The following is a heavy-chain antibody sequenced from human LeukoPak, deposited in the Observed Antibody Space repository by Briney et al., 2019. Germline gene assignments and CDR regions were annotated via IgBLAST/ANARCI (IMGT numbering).Heavy chain of an antibody. CDR2: IYYSGST. V-gene: IGHV4-31*03. D-gene: IGHD2-21*02. Sequence: SETLSLTCTVSGGSISSSSYYWSWIRQHPGKGLEWIGYIYYSGSTYYNPSLKSRVTISVDTSKNQFSLKLSSVTAADTAVYYCARDTAYCGGDCYAQLAFDIWGQGTMVTVSS. CDR1: GGSISSSSYY. J-gene: IGHJ3*02. CDR3: ARDTAYCGGDCYAQLAFDI.